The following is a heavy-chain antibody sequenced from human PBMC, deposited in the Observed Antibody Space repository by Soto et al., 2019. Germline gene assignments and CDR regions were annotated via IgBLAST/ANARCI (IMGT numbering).Heavy chain of an antibody. CDR3: ATDLIAAAGTGSAFAI. Sequence: ASVKVSCKVSGYTLTELSMHWVRQAPGKGLEWMGGFDPEDGETIYAQKFQGRVTMTEDTSTDTAYMELSSLRSEDTAVYYCATDLIAAAGTGSAFAIWGKGTMVTVSS. D-gene: IGHD6-13*01. V-gene: IGHV1-24*01. CDR2: FDPEDGET. J-gene: IGHJ3*02. CDR1: GYTLTELS.